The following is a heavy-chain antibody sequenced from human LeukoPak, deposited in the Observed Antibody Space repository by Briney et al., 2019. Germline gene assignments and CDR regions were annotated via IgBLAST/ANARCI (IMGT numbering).Heavy chain of an antibody. CDR1: GYTFTSYG. D-gene: IGHD3-10*01. Sequence: ASVKVSCKASGYTFTSYGISWVRQAPGQGLEWMGWISAYNGNTNYAQKLQGRVTMTTDTSTSTAYMELRSLRSDDTAVYYCARESITMVRGVINFDYWGQGTLVTVSS. J-gene: IGHJ4*02. CDR2: ISAYNGNT. V-gene: IGHV1-18*01. CDR3: ARESITMVRGVINFDY.